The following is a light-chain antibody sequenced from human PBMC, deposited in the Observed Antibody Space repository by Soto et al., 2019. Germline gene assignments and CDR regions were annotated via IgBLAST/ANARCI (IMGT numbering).Light chain of an antibody. J-gene: IGLJ1*01. V-gene: IGLV1-44*01. CDR1: STNIGSHT. CDR3: VAWDDSLNGHV. Sequence: QTVVTQPPSASGTPGQRVTISCSGSSTNIGSHTVNWCQQLPGTAPKLLIYGDNQRPSGVPDRFSGSKSVTSASLAISGLHSEDEANYYCVAWDDSLNGHVFGTGTKLTVL. CDR2: GDN.